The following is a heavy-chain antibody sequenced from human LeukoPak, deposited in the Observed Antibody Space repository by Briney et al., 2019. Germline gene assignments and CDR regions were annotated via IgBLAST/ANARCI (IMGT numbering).Heavy chain of an antibody. Sequence: PSETLSLTCAVSGVSFDDYYWSWVRQTPGKGLEWIGEINHSGYTNDSPSLKSRVTLSIDTSRKQFSLNLRTVTVADTGIYYCTRMTAGHDYWGQGTLVTVSS. CDR3: TRMTAGHDY. CDR1: GVSFDDYY. J-gene: IGHJ4*02. CDR2: INHSGYT. V-gene: IGHV4-34*01. D-gene: IGHD2-21*02.